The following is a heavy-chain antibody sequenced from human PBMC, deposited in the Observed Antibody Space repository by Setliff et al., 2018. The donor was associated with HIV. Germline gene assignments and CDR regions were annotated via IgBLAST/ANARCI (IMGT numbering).Heavy chain of an antibody. V-gene: IGHV1-2*02. J-gene: IGHJ4*02. CDR1: GYTFTTNY. CDR3: ARGPQSYVDVVPTIGRYYFDY. CDR2: INPNSGGT. Sequence: ASVKVSCKASGYTFTTNYIHWARQAPGQGLEWMGWINPNSGGTNYAQNFHGRVTMTRDTSISTAYMELSRLRSDDTAVFYCARGPQSYVDVVPTIGRYYFDYWGQGTLVTVSS. D-gene: IGHD5-12*01.